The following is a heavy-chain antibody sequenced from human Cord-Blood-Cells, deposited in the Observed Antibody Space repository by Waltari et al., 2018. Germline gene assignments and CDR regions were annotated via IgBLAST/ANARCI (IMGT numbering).Heavy chain of an antibody. V-gene: IGHV3-30-3*01. CDR3: AREADSGTDY. Sequence: QVQLVESGGGVVQPGRSLRLSCAASGFTFSSYAMHWVRQAPGKGLELVAVRSYDGSNKYYADSVKGRFTISRDDAKNTLYLQMNSLRAEDTAVYYCAREADSGTDYWGQGTLVTVSS. CDR2: RSYDGSNK. J-gene: IGHJ4*02. CDR1: GFTFSSYA. D-gene: IGHD1-26*01.